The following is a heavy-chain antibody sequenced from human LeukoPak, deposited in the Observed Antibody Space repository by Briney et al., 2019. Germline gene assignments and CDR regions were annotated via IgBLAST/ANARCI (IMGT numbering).Heavy chain of an antibody. V-gene: IGHV3-21*01. CDR2: ISSSSSYI. Sequence: GGSLRLSCAASGFTFSSYSMNWVRQAPGKGLEWVSSISSSSSYIYYADSVKGRFTISRDNAKNSLYLQMNSLRAEDTAVYYCASEPRATEYLQHWGQGTLVTVSS. J-gene: IGHJ1*01. CDR3: ASEPRATEYLQH. CDR1: GFTFSSYS.